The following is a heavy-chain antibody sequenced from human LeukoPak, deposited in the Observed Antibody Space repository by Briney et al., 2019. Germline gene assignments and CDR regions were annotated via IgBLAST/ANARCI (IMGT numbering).Heavy chain of an antibody. CDR2: FDPEDGET. CDR3: ATGTAWARPFDY. Sequence: ASVKVSCTVSGYTLTELSMHWVRQAPGKGLEWMGGFDPEDGETIYAQKFQGRVTMTEDTSTDTAYMELSSLRSEDTAVYYCATGTAWARPFDYWGQGTLVTVSS. V-gene: IGHV1-24*01. D-gene: IGHD1-26*01. CDR1: GYTLTELS. J-gene: IGHJ4*02.